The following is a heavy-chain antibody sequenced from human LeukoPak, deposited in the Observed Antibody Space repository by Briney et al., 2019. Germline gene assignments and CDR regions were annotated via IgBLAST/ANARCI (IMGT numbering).Heavy chain of an antibody. Sequence: GGSLRLSCAASGFTFSSYGMHWVRQAPGKGLEWVAVISYDGSNKYYADSVKGRFTISRDNSKNTLYLQMNSLRAEDTAVYYCAKDLSPGIAVAGLDYWGQGTLVTVSS. CDR1: GFTFSSYG. V-gene: IGHV3-30*18. D-gene: IGHD6-19*01. CDR2: ISYDGSNK. J-gene: IGHJ4*02. CDR3: AKDLSPGIAVAGLDY.